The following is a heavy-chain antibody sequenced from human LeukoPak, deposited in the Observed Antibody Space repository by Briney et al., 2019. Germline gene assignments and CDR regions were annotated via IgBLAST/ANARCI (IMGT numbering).Heavy chain of an antibody. D-gene: IGHD3-22*01. J-gene: IGHJ4*02. CDR3: ARSEGDYYDSSGYYYPRYYFDY. Sequence: GGSLRLSCAASGFTFSDYYMSWIRQAPGKGLEWVSYISSSGSTIYYADSVKGRFTISRDNAKNSLYLQMNSLRAGDTAVYYCARSEGDYYDSSGYYYPRYYFDYWGQGTLVTVSS. V-gene: IGHV3-11*04. CDR2: ISSSGSTI. CDR1: GFTFSDYY.